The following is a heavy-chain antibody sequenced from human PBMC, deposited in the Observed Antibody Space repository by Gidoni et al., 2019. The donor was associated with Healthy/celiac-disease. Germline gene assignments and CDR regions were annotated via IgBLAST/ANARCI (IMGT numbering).Heavy chain of an antibody. CDR3: AKVWRDSRWLAPYYYYMDV. J-gene: IGHJ6*03. CDR1: GFTFRSYA. CDR2: ISGSGGST. Sequence: EVQLLESGGGSVQPGGSLRLSCAASGFTFRSYAVSWVRQAPGKGLEWVSAISGSGGSTYYADSVKGRFTISRDNSKNTLYLQMNSLRAEDTAVYYCAKVWRDSRWLAPYYYYMDVWGKGTTVTVSS. V-gene: IGHV3-23*01. D-gene: IGHD6-19*01.